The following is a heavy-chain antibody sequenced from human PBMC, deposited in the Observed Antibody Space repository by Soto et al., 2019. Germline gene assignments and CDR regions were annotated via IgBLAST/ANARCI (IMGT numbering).Heavy chain of an antibody. CDR3: ARGRLFLTPSGLAITYFDY. J-gene: IGHJ4*02. CDR1: SGSFSGYY. Sequence: QVQLQQWGAGLLKPSETLSLTCAVYSGSFSGYYYSWIRQPPGKGLEWIGEITHGGSTTYSPSLKSQDTMSLDTSKNQFSLKMTSVTAADTAVYYCARGRLFLTPSGLAITYFDYWGQGSLVSVSS. D-gene: IGHD3-3*01. V-gene: IGHV4-34*01. CDR2: ITHGGST.